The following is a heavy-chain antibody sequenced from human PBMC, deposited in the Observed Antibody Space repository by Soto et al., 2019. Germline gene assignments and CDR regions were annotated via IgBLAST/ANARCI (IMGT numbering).Heavy chain of an antibody. CDR1: GGTFSSYT. CDR3: ARVVVAGTGDEYFQH. CDR2: IIPILGIA. V-gene: IGHV1-69*02. J-gene: IGHJ1*01. Sequence: QVQLVQSGAEVKKPGSSVKVSCKASGGTFSSYTISWVRQAPGQGLEWMGRIIPILGIANYAQKFQGRVTITADKSTSTAYMELSSLRSEDTAVYYCARVVVAGTGDEYFQHWGQGTLVTVSS. D-gene: IGHD6-19*01.